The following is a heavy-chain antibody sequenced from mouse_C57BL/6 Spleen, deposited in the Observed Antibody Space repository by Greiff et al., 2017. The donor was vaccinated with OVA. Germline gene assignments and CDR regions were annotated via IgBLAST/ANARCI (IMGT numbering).Heavy chain of an antibody. J-gene: IGHJ4*01. Sequence: EVQLQQSGPVLVKPGASVKMSCKASGYTFTDYYMNWVKQSHGKSLEWIGVINPYNGGTSYNQKFKGKATLTVDKSSSTAYMELNSLTSEDSAVYYCARGSSPHYYAMDYWGQGTSVTVSS. CDR2: INPYNGGT. CDR1: GYTFTDYY. V-gene: IGHV1-19*01. D-gene: IGHD1-1*01. CDR3: ARGSSPHYYAMDY.